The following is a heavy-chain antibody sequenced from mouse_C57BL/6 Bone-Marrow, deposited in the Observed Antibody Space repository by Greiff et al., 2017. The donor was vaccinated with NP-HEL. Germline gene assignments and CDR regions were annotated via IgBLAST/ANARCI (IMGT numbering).Heavy chain of an antibody. CDR3: AREPPDYFDY. CDR1: GYTFTDYY. CDR2: IYPGSGNT. Sequence: VQLQQSGAELVRPGASVKLSCKASGYTFTDYYINWVKQRPGQGLEWIARIYPGSGNTYYNEKLKGKATLTAEKSSSTDYMQLSSLTSEDSAVYFCAREPPDYFDYWGQGTTLTVSS. V-gene: IGHV1-76*01. J-gene: IGHJ2*01.